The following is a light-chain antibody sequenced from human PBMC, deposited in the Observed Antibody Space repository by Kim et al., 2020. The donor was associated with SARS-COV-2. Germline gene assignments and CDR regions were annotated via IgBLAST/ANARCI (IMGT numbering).Light chain of an antibody. CDR2: EAS. V-gene: IGKV1-5*03. CDR3: QHYNIYSYT. J-gene: IGKJ2*01. Sequence: SASVGDRVTITCRASQSIGTRLAWYQQKPGRAPKLLIYEASTLESGVPSRFSGSGSGTAFTLTIHRLQPDDFAVYYCQHYNIYSYTFGQGTKLEI. CDR1: QSIGTR.